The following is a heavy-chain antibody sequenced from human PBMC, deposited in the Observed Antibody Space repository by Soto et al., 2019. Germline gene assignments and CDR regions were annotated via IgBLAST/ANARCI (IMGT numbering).Heavy chain of an antibody. D-gene: IGHD1-1*01. CDR3: ARRPGTWDNWFDS. CDR1: GGSISSYY. CDR2: IYYSGST. J-gene: IGHJ5*01. V-gene: IGHV4-59*08. Sequence: SETLSLTCTVSGGSISSYYWSWIRQPPGKGLEWIGYIYYSGSTNYNPSLKSRVTISVDTSKNQFSLKLSSVTAADTAVYYCARRPGTWDNWFDSWGQGTLVTVSS.